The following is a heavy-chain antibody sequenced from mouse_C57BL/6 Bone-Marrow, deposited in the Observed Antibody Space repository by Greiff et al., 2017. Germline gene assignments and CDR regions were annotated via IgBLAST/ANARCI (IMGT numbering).Heavy chain of an antibody. Sequence: VQLQQSGAELVKPGASVKLSCKASGYTFTEYTIHWVKQRSGQGLEWLGWFYPGSGSIKYNEKFKDKATLTADKSSSTVYMELSRLTSEDSAVYFCARHEEAMVTRGGYFDVWGTGTTVTVSS. CDR1: GYTFTEYT. V-gene: IGHV1-62-2*01. CDR3: ARHEEAMVTRGGYFDV. J-gene: IGHJ1*03. D-gene: IGHD2-2*01. CDR2: FYPGSGSI.